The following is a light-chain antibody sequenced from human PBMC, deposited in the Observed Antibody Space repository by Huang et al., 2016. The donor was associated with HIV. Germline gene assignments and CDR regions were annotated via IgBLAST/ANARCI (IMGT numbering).Light chain of an antibody. Sequence: DIVMTQSPDSLAVSLGERATINCKSSQSLLYRYNNQNYLGWYQLKPGQPPKLLIYWASNRESGVPDRFSGSGSGTDFTLTIDSLQAEDVAVYYCHQYYSLPPAFGQGTKLEIK. CDR3: HQYYSLPPA. V-gene: IGKV4-1*01. CDR2: WAS. CDR1: QSLLYRYNNQNY. J-gene: IGKJ2*01.